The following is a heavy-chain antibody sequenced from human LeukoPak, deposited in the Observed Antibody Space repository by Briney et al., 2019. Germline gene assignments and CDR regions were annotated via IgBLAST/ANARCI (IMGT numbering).Heavy chain of an antibody. J-gene: IGHJ4*02. V-gene: IGHV4-4*02. CDR1: GGSISSSNW. CDR3: ARGLRYSGYELYYFDY. D-gene: IGHD5-12*01. CDR2: IYHSGST. Sequence: SETLSLTCAVSGGSISSSNWWSRARPPPGPGLEWIGEIYHSGSTNYNPSLKSRVTISVDKSKNQFSLKLSSVTAADTAVYYCARGLRYSGYELYYFDYWGQGTLVTVSS.